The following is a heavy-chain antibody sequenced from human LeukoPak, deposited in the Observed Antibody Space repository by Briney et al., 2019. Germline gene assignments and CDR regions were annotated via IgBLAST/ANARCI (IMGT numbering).Heavy chain of an antibody. V-gene: IGHV1-2*02. CDR2: INPNSGGT. CDR1: GYTFTGYY. J-gene: IGHJ4*02. CDR3: ARNLLGSGWSVDY. D-gene: IGHD6-19*01. Sequence: ASVKVSCKASGYTFTGYYMHWVRQAPGQGLEWMGWINPNSGGTNYAQKFQGRVTMARDTSISTAYMELSRLGSDDTAVYYCARNLLGSGWSVDYWGQGTLVTVSS.